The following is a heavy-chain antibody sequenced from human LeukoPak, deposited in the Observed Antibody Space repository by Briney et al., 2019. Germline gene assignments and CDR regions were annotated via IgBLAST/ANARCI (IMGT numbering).Heavy chain of an antibody. CDR2: INPHSGGT. J-gene: IGHJ4*02. V-gene: IGHV1-2*02. D-gene: IGHD2-2*01. Sequence: RASVKVSCKASGYTFTGYYIHWVRQAPGQGLEWMGWINPHSGGTNYAQKFQGGVTMTRDTSITTAYMELSSLRSDDTAVYYCARDVGEYCSSTNCHASHYWGQGTLVTVSS. CDR3: ARDVGEYCSSTNCHASHY. CDR1: GYTFTGYY.